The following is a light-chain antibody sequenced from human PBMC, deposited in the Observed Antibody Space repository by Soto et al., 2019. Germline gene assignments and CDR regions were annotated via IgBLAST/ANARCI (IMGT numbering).Light chain of an antibody. CDR1: SGDIGSYNR. CDR3: SSYTNINTRACV. Sequence: QSALTQPASVSGSPGQSITISCTGTSGDIGSYNRVSWYQQHPGKAPKLIIYEVTDRPSGVSNRSSGSKSGNTASLTISGLQAEDEAEYYRSSYTNINTRACVFGTGTKVTVL. V-gene: IGLV2-14*01. CDR2: EVT. J-gene: IGLJ1*01.